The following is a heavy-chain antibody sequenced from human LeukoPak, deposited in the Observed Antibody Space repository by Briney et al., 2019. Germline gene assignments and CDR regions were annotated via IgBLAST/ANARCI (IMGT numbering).Heavy chain of an antibody. V-gene: IGHV3-21*01. CDR1: GFTFSSYS. CDR2: ISSSSSYI. Sequence: GGSLRLSCAASGFTFSSYSMNWVRQAPGKGLEWVSSISSSSSYIYYADSVKGRFTISRDNAKNSLYLQMNSLRAEDTAVYYCARDFGSADGIAVAGDAFDIWGQGTMVTVSS. D-gene: IGHD6-19*01. CDR3: ARDFGSADGIAVAGDAFDI. J-gene: IGHJ3*02.